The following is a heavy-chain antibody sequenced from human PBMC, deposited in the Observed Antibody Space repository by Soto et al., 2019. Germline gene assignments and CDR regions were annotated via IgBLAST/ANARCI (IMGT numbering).Heavy chain of an antibody. V-gene: IGHV3-23*01. J-gene: IGHJ4*02. CDR1: GFTFSSYA. Sequence: EVQLLESGGGLVQPGGSLRLSCAASGFTFSSYAMSWVRQAPGKGLEWVSAISGSGGSTYYADSGKGRFTISRDNSKNPLELEKNSRRAEDPAVYYCGKEDSGGWKGGVFDYWGQGTLVTVSS. CDR2: ISGSGGST. CDR3: GKEDSGGWKGGVFDY. D-gene: IGHD6-19*01.